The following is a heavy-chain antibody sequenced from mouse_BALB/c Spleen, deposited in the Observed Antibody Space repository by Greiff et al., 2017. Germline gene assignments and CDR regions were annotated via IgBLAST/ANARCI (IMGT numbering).Heavy chain of an antibody. CDR3: ARSGSMTTDSYYAMDY. D-gene: IGHD2-3*01. Sequence: QVQLQQSGPELVRPGVSVKISCKGSGYTFTDYAMHWVKQSHAKSLEWIGVISTYYGNTNYNQKFKGKATMTVDKSSSTAYMELARLTSEDSAIYYCARSGSMTTDSYYAMDYWGQGTSVTVSS. J-gene: IGHJ4*01. CDR2: ISTYYGNT. V-gene: IGHV1-67*01. CDR1: GYTFTDYA.